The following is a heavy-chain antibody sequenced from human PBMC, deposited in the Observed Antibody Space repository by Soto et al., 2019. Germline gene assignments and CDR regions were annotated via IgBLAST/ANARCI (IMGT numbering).Heavy chain of an antibody. Sequence: SQTLSRTWSVSGGPICSSSYSWGGLRHSTGKGLEWIGIILYSGSTFYNPSCKSRVTISVDTSKSQFSLKLSSVTAADTAVYYWARPLYYDILTGRHEWGPGTTDTSP. CDR3: ARPLYYDILTGRHE. D-gene: IGHD3-9*01. V-gene: IGHV4-39*01. CDR1: GGPICSSSYS. CDR2: ILYSGST. J-gene: IGHJ6*02.